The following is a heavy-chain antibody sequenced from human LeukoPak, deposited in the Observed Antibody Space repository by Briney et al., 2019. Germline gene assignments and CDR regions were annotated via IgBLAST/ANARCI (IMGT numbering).Heavy chain of an antibody. Sequence: ASVKVSCKASVYTFTSYDINWVRQATGQGLEWMGWMNPNSGNTGYAQKFQGRVTITGNTSISTAYMELSSLRSEDTAVYYCARGQDGSYYGYFDYWGQGTLVTVSS. CDR3: ARGQDGSYYGYFDY. J-gene: IGHJ4*02. CDR1: VYTFTSYD. V-gene: IGHV1-8*03. CDR2: MNPNSGNT. D-gene: IGHD1-26*01.